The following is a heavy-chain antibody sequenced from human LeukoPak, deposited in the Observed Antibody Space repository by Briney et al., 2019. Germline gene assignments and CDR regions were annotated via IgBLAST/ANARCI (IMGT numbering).Heavy chain of an antibody. D-gene: IGHD6-13*01. CDR1: GFTFSDYY. CDR2: ISSSSSYT. V-gene: IGHV3-11*05. CDR3: ARVRVKGQQQLVRFDY. Sequence: PGGSLRLSCAASGFTFSDYYMSWSRQAPGKGLEWVSYISSSSSYTHYADAVKGRFTISSENAKNSLYLQMNSLRAEDTAVYYCARVRVKGQQQLVRFDYWGQGTLVTVSS. J-gene: IGHJ4*02.